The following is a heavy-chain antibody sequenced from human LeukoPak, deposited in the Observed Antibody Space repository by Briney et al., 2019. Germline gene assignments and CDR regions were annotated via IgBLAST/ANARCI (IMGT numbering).Heavy chain of an antibody. CDR3: GKRGVGMATIYYMDV. CDR1: GFTFSYNG. J-gene: IGHJ6*03. D-gene: IGHD5-24*01. Sequence: GGSLRLSCVASGFTFSYNGMHWVRQAPGKGLEWVAFIRYDGSKKYYADSVKDRFTISRDNSKNTLYLQMNSLRDEDTAVYYCGKRGVGMATIYYMDVWGKGTAVT. CDR2: IRYDGSKK. V-gene: IGHV3-30*02.